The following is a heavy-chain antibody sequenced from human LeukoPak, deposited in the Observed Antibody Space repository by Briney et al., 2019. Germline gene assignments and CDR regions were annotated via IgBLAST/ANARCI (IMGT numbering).Heavy chain of an antibody. CDR3: AKQGAVRQDYYMDV. D-gene: IGHD3-16*01. CDR2: IIPICGAT. V-gene: IGHV1-69*06. Sequence: SVKVSCKASGGSFSNYAITWVRQAPGQGLEWMGRIIPICGATTYAQKFQGRVTITADMGSSTAYLELTGLTSEDTALYFCAKQGAVRQDYYMDVWGNGTTVIVSS. J-gene: IGHJ6*03. CDR1: GGSFSNYA.